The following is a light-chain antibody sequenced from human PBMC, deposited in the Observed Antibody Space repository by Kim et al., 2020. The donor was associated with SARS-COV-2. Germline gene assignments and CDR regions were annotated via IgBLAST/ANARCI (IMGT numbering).Light chain of an antibody. V-gene: IGLV3-19*01. CDR2: SKN. CDR1: SLRNYD. Sequence: ALGQTVRITCQGDSLRNYDVSWYQQKPGQAPVLVIYSKNKRPSGIPVRFSGSSSGNTASLTITGAQAEDESDYYCNPRDSSSCHLVFGGWTQLTVL. J-gene: IGLJ2*01. CDR3: NPRDSSSCHLV.